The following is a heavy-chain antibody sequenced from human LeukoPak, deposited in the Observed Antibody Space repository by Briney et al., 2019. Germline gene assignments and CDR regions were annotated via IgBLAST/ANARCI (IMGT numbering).Heavy chain of an antibody. D-gene: IGHD2-2*01. Sequence: ASVKVSCKASGGTFSSYAISWVRQAPGQGLEWMGGIIPIFGTANYSQKFQGRVTMTRDTSTSTVYMELSSLRSEDTAVYYCARDLAKDTSPGYYMDVWGKGTTVTISS. J-gene: IGHJ6*03. CDR1: GGTFSSYA. CDR3: ARDLAKDTSPGYYMDV. V-gene: IGHV1-69*05. CDR2: IIPIFGTA.